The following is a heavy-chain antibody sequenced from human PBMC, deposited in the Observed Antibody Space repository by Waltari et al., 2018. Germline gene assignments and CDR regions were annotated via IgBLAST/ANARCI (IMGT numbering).Heavy chain of an antibody. CDR3: VRWEEGAGRD. CDR2: SKNRRNGYNT. J-gene: IGHJ4*02. CDR1: GCTFSDHY. D-gene: IGHD3-10*01. Sequence: EVQLVESGGGLVQPGGSLRLSCATSGCTFSDHYLEWVRQAPGKGLEWVGRSKNRRNGYNTEYAASVKGRFTISRDDSKNSVFLQMNSLKTEDTAVYFCVRWEEGAGRDWGQGTLVTVSS. V-gene: IGHV3-72*01.